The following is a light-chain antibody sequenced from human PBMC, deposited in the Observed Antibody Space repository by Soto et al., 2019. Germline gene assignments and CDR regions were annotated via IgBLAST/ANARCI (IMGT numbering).Light chain of an antibody. CDR2: DVT. J-gene: IGLJ2*01. Sequence: QSALTQPRSVSGSPGQSVTISCTGTSSDVGAYNYVSWYQQHPDKAPKLMIYDVTKRPSGVPDRFSGSKSGNTASLTISGLQAEDEDDYYCCSYAGSDTYVVLGGGTKLTVL. CDR1: SSDVGAYNY. CDR3: CSYAGSDTYVV. V-gene: IGLV2-11*01.